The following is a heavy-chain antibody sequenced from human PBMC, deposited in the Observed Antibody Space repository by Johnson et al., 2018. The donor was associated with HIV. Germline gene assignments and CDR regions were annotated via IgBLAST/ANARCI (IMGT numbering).Heavy chain of an antibody. CDR1: GFTVSSYY. CDR3: AAVDTVMVTGAFDI. CDR2: INGDGGST. D-gene: IGHD5-18*01. J-gene: IGHJ3*02. Sequence: VQLVESGGGLVQPGGSLRLSCAASGFTVSSYYMTWVRQAAGKGLEWVSGINGDGGSTGYADSVQGRFTISRDKAKNSLYLQMNSLRAEDTAVYYCAAVDTVMVTGAFDIWGQGTMVTVSS. V-gene: IGHV3-20*04.